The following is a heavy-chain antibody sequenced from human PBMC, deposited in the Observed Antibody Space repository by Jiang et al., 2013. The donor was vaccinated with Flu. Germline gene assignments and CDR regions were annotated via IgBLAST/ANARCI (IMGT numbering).Heavy chain of an antibody. V-gene: IGHV3-30*03. D-gene: IGHD3-9*01. CDR3: AMATGYYSGEDY. Sequence: SGFTFSSYGMHWVRQAPGKGLEWVAVISYDGSNKYYADSVKGRFTISRDNSKNTLYLQMNSLRAEDTAVYYCAMATGYYSGEDYWGQGTLVTVSS. CDR2: ISYDGSNK. J-gene: IGHJ4*02. CDR1: GFTFSSYG.